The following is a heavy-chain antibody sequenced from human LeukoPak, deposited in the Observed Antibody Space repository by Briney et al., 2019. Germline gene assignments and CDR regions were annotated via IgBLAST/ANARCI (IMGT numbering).Heavy chain of an antibody. CDR1: GFTFSNFW. V-gene: IGHV3-74*01. Sequence: GGSLRLSCAASGFTFSNFWMHWVRQAPGKGLVWVSGINDDGSATYYVDSVKGRFTISRDNAKNTLSLQMNSLRAEDTAVYYCASLTYGPDYWGQGTLVTASS. CDR3: ASLTYGPDY. CDR2: INDDGSAT. J-gene: IGHJ4*02. D-gene: IGHD3-10*01.